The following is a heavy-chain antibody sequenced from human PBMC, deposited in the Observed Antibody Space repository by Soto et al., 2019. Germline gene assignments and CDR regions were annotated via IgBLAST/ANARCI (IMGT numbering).Heavy chain of an antibody. V-gene: IGHV1-2*04. CDR2: INPNSGGT. Sequence: ASVKVSCTASGYTFTGYYMHWVRQAPGQGLEWMGWINPNSGGTNYAQKFQGWVTMTRDTSISTAYMELSRLRSDDTAVYYCARDGYCSGGSCSNRYFDYWGQGTLVTVSS. D-gene: IGHD2-15*01. CDR3: ARDGYCSGGSCSNRYFDY. J-gene: IGHJ4*02. CDR1: GYTFTGYY.